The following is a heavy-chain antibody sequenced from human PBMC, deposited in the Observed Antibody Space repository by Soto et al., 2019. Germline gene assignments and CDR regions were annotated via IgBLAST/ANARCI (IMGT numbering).Heavy chain of an antibody. D-gene: IGHD2-15*01. CDR1: GFSLSTSGVG. CDR3: AHKGGRGAGMDV. CDR2: IYWDGDE. J-gene: IGHJ6*02. V-gene: IGHV2-5*02. Sequence: QITLKESGPTLVKPTQTLTLTCTFSGFSLSTSGVGVVWIRQPPGKALEWLALIYWDGDERYSPFLKSRLTITKDPSKNQVALTMTNLDPVDTATYYCAHKGGRGAGMDVWGQGTTVTVSS.